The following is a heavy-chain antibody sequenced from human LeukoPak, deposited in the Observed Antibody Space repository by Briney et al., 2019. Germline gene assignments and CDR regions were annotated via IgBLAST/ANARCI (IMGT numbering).Heavy chain of an antibody. D-gene: IGHD3-22*01. CDR1: GGTFSSYA. Sequence: VASVKVSCKASGGTFSSYAISWVRRAPGQGLEWMGGIIPIFGTANYAQKFQGRVTITADESTSTAYMELSSLRSEDTAVYYCARGQRHYYDSSGYRGFDYWGQGTLVTVSS. J-gene: IGHJ4*02. V-gene: IGHV1-69*01. CDR3: ARGQRHYYDSSGYRGFDY. CDR2: IIPIFGTA.